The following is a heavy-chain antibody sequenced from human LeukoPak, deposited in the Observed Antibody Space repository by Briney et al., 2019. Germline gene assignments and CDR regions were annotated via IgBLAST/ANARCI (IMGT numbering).Heavy chain of an antibody. CDR2: ISSSGSTI. D-gene: IGHD6-13*01. V-gene: IGHV3-48*03. Sequence: PGGSLRLSCAASGFTFSSYEMNWVRQAPGRGLEWVSYISSSGSTIYYADSVKGRFTISRDNAKNSLYLQMNSLRAEDTAVYYCARDIAAAGDLNFDYWGQGTLVTVSS. CDR3: ARDIAAAGDLNFDY. J-gene: IGHJ4*02. CDR1: GFTFSSYE.